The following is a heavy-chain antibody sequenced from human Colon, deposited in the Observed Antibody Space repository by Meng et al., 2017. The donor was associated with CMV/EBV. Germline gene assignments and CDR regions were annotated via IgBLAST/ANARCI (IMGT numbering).Heavy chain of an antibody. D-gene: IGHD1-26*01. J-gene: IGHJ6*02. V-gene: IGHV3-30-3*01. CDR2: ISYDGSNK. CDR3: ARDLRPKPYSGSYYVYYYGMDV. Sequence: GESLKISCAASGFTFSSYAMHWVRQAPGKGLEWVAVISYDGSNKYYADSVKGRFTISRDNSKNTLYLQMNSLRAEDTAAYYCARDLRPKPYSGSYYVYYYGMDVWGQGTTVTVSS. CDR1: GFTFSSYA.